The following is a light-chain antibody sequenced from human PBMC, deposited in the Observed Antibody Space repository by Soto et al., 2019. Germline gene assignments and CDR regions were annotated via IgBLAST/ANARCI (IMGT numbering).Light chain of an antibody. CDR1: QSVSSY. CDR3: QQQIT. CDR2: DAS. V-gene: IGKV3-11*01. Sequence: EIVYTQSPATLSLSPGERATLSCRASQSVSSYLAWYQQKPGQAPRLLIYDASNRATGIPARFSGSGSGTDFTLTISSLEPEDFAVYYCQQQITFGQGTRLEIK. J-gene: IGKJ5*01.